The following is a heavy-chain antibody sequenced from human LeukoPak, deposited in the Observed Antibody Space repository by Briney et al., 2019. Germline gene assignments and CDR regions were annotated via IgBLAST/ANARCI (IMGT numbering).Heavy chain of an antibody. J-gene: IGHJ4*02. Sequence: PGGSLRLSCAASGFTFSSYAMTWVRQAPGKGLEWVSAISGSGTSTYYADSVKGRFTISRDNSKNTLYLQMNSLRAEDTAVYYCAKAVVVVPAATSFDYWGQGTLVTVSS. D-gene: IGHD2-2*01. V-gene: IGHV3-23*01. CDR1: GFTFSSYA. CDR2: ISGSGTST. CDR3: AKAVVVVPAATSFDY.